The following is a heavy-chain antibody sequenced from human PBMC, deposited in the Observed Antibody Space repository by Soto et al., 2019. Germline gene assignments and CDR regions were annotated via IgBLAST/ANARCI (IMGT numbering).Heavy chain of an antibody. J-gene: IGHJ4*02. V-gene: IGHV3-23*01. CDR2: ISGSGGST. CDR1: GFTFGGYA. Sequence: PGGSLRLSCTASGFTFGGYAMSWFRQAPGKGLEWVSAISGSGGSTYYADSVKGRFTISRDNSKNTLYLQMNSLRAEDTAVYYCAKDPRPRDFWSGYSDYWGQGTLVTVSS. D-gene: IGHD3-3*01. CDR3: AKDPRPRDFWSGYSDY.